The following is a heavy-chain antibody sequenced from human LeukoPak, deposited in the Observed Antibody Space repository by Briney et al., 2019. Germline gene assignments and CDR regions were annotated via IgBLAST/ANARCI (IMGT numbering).Heavy chain of an antibody. Sequence: SQTLSLTCTVSGGSISSGDYYWSWIRQPPGKGLEWIGYIYYSGSTYYNPSLKSRVTISVDTSKNQFSLKLSSVTAADTAVYYCAREVCSGGSCPSWFDPWGQGTLVTVSS. CDR3: AREVCSGGSCPSWFDP. D-gene: IGHD2-15*01. CDR2: IYYSGST. CDR1: GGSISSGDYY. J-gene: IGHJ5*02. V-gene: IGHV4-30-4*08.